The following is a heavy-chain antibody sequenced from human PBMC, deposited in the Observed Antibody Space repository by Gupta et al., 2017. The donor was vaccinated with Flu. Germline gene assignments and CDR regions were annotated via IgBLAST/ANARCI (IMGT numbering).Heavy chain of an antibody. V-gene: IGHV4-59*08. J-gene: IGHJ4*02. Sequence: QVQLQESGPGLVKPSETLSLTCTVSGGSISSYYWSWIRQPPGKGLEWIGYIYYSGSTNYNPSLKSRVTISVDTSKNQFSLKLSSVTAADTAVYYCARERIVGAKYFDYWGQGTLVTVSS. CDR2: IYYSGST. D-gene: IGHD1-26*01. CDR1: GGSISSYY. CDR3: ARERIVGAKYFDY.